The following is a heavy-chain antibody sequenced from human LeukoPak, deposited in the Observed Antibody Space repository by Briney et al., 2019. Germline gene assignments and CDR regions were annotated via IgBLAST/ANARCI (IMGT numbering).Heavy chain of an antibody. J-gene: IGHJ5*02. Sequence: ASVTASFTASGYTFTGYYMHWVRQAPGQGLEWMGWINPNSGGTNYAQKFQGRVTMTRDTSISTAYMELSRLRSDDTAVYYCARGMRIFGDNWFDPWGQGTLVTVSS. CDR3: ARGMRIFGDNWFDP. V-gene: IGHV1-2*02. D-gene: IGHD3-3*01. CDR2: INPNSGGT. CDR1: GYTFTGYY.